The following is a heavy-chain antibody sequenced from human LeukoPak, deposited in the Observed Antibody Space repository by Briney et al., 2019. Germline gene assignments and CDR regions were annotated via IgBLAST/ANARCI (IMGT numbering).Heavy chain of an antibody. CDR2: IRVDGSEK. V-gene: IGHV3-7*01. CDR1: GFTFSRYW. J-gene: IGHJ4*02. Sequence: GGSLRLSCAASGFTFSRYWLTWVRQAPGKGLEWVANIRVDGSEKYYVDSVKGRFTISRDNAKNSLYLQMNSLRAEDTAVYYCARDRDPRTPVFDYWGQGTLVTVSS. CDR3: ARDRDPRTPVFDY. D-gene: IGHD1-14*01.